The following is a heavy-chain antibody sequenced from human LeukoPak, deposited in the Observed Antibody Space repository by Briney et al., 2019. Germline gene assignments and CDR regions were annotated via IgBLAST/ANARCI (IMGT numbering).Heavy chain of an antibody. CDR1: GGSVSSGSYY. CDR3: PRGDSGSYYYDY. Sequence: SETLSLTCTVSGGSVSSGSYYWSWIRQPPGKGLEWIGYIYYSGSTNYNPSLKSRVTISVDTSKNQFSLKLSSVTAADTAVYYCPRGDSGSYYYDYWGQGTLVTVSS. D-gene: IGHD1-26*01. CDR2: IYYSGST. V-gene: IGHV4-61*01. J-gene: IGHJ4*02.